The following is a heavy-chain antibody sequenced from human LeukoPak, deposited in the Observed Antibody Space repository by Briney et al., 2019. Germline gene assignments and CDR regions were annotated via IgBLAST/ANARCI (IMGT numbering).Heavy chain of an antibody. Sequence: GGSLRLSCAASGFTFSSYSTNWVRQAPGKGLEWVSSISSSSSYIYYADSVKGRFTISRDNAKNSLYLQMNSLRAEDTAVYYCARDLSGGYSNWFDPWGQGTLVTVSS. CDR3: ARDLSGGYSNWFDP. V-gene: IGHV3-21*01. J-gene: IGHJ5*02. D-gene: IGHD1-26*01. CDR1: GFTFSSYS. CDR2: ISSSSSYI.